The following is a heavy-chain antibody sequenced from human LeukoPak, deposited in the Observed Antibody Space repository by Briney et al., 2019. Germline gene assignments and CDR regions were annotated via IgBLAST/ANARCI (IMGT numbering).Heavy chain of an antibody. J-gene: IGHJ6*02. D-gene: IGHD3-22*01. V-gene: IGHV7-4-1*02. CDR3: ARSHYYDSSGYSYYYYYYGMDV. CDR2: MNTNSGNP. CDR1: GYTFTSYA. Sequence: ASVKVSCKASGYTFTSYAMNWVRQAPGQGLEWMGWMNTNSGNPTYAQGFTGRFVFSLDTSVSTAYLQISSLKTEDTAVYYCARSHYYDSSGYSYYYYYYGMDVWGQGTTVTVSS.